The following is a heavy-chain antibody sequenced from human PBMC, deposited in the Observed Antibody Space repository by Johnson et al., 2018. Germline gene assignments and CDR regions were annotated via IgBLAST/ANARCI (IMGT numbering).Heavy chain of an antibody. CDR3: TRVSASPYYYYNYMDV. V-gene: IGHV3-49*03. J-gene: IGHJ6*03. D-gene: IGHD5-18*01. CDR1: GFTFGDYA. CDR2: IRSKAYGGTT. Sequence: VQLVESGGGLVQPGRSLRLSCTASGFTFGDYAMSWFRQAPGKGLEWVGFIRSKAYGGTTEYAASVKGRFTISRDDSKSIAYLQMNSLKTEEPAVFYCTRVSASPYYYYNYMDVWGKGTTVTVSS.